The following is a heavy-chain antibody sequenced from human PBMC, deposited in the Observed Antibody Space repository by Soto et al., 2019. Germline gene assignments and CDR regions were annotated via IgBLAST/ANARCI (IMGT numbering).Heavy chain of an antibody. D-gene: IGHD1-26*01. V-gene: IGHV3-30-3*01. CDR2: MAYDGNRE. CDR1: GFTFSMYV. Sequence: QVQLVEAGGGVVQPGRSLRLSCEASGFTFSMYVMHWVRQAPGKGLEWVAVMAYDGNREYYGDSVKGRFFVSRDNSKNTLYLQMNSLRPEDTAVYYCALVGGSFYGSWDSWGQGALVTVSS. J-gene: IGHJ4*02. CDR3: ALVGGSFYGSWDS.